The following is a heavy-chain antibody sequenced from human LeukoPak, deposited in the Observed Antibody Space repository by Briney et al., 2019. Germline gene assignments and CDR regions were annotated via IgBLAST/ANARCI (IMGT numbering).Heavy chain of an antibody. D-gene: IGHD3-22*01. CDR1: GFTFSDHY. CDR3: ASKFYDSRGYYKDY. V-gene: IGHV3-72*01. Sequence: GGSLRLSCAASGFTFSDHYMDWVRQAPGKGLEWVGRTRNKANSYTAEYAASVKGRFTISRDDSKNSLYLQMNRLKTEDTAVYYCASKFYDSRGYYKDYWGQGTLVTVSS. CDR2: TRNKANSYTA. J-gene: IGHJ4*02.